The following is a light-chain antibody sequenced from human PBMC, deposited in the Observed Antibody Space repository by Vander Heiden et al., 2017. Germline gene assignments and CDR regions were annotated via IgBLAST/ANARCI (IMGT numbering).Light chain of an antibody. Sequence: SSELTQAPAVSVALGQTVRSTCQGDSLRSYYASWYQQKPGQAPVLVIYGKNNRPSGIPDRFSGSSSGNTASLTITGAQAEDEADYYCNSRDSSGNHLVFGGGTKLTVL. CDR1: SLRSYY. V-gene: IGLV3-19*01. J-gene: IGLJ2*01. CDR3: NSRDSSGNHLV. CDR2: GKN.